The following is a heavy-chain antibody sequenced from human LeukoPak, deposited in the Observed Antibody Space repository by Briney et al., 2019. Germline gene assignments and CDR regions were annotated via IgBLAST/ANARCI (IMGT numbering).Heavy chain of an antibody. CDR2: ISAYKGNT. J-gene: IGHJ6*02. V-gene: IGHV1-18*01. Sequence: ASVKVSCKASGYTFTSCGISWVRQAPGQGLEWMGWISAYKGNTNYAQKLQGRVTMTTDTSPSTAYMELRSLRSHDTAVYYCARVPLTSWYYGMDVWGQGTTVTVSS. CDR3: ARVPLTSWYYGMDV. D-gene: IGHD1-14*01. CDR1: GYTFTSCG.